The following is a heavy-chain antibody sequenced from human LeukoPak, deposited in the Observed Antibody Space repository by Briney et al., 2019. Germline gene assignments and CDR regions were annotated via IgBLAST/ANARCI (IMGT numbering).Heavy chain of an antibody. Sequence: SETLSLTCTVSGGSISSYYWSWIRHPPWQGLEWIGYIYYSGSTNYNPSLKSRVTISVDTSKNQFSLKLSSVTAADTAVYYCARDVNWFDPWGQGTLVTVSS. CDR3: ARDVNWFDP. CDR2: IYYSGST. V-gene: IGHV4-59*01. CDR1: GGSISSYY. J-gene: IGHJ5*02.